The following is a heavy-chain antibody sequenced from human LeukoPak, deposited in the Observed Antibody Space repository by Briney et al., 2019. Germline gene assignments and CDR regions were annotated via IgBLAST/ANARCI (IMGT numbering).Heavy chain of an antibody. CDR3: ASVNYYDSSGYVDY. D-gene: IGHD3-22*01. Sequence: SETLSLTCGVYGGSLSGYYWGWIRQPPGKGLEWNGAINQSGSTNYNLSRKSQVTISVDTSRSQFSLKQSSVTAADTAVYYCASVNYYDSSGYVDYWGQGTLVTVSP. J-gene: IGHJ4*02. CDR1: GGSLSGYY. V-gene: IGHV4-34*01. CDR2: INQSGST.